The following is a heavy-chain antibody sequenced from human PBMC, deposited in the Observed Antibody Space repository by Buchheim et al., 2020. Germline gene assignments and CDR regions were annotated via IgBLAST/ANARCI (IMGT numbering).Heavy chain of an antibody. V-gene: IGHV4-31*03. Sequence: QVQLQESGPGLVKPSQTLSLTCTLSGGFISSGGYYWSWLRQHPGKGLEWIGYIYYSGSTDYNPSLKSRVTISLDTSKNQFSLKLSSVTAADTAVYYCARHDYGDSSAEYLQHWGQGTL. CDR3: ARHDYGDSSAEYLQH. CDR2: IYYSGST. D-gene: IGHD4-17*01. CDR1: GGFISSGGYY. J-gene: IGHJ1*01.